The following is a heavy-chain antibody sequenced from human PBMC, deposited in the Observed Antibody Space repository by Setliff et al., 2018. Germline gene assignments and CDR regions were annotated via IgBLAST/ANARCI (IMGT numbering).Heavy chain of an antibody. CDR1: ANTLSTSYY. Sequence: SETLSLTCAVSANTLSTSYYWGWVRQPPGKGLEWIGDIYKGGSTYYNPSLRSRVSMSLDTSKRQVSLNLNSVTAADTGVYYCANRTFAVIPHSGLGLDYFYGMDVWGRGTTVTVSS. J-gene: IGHJ6*02. D-gene: IGHD2-21*01. CDR3: ANRTFAVIPHSGLGLDYFYGMDV. V-gene: IGHV4-38-2*01. CDR2: IYKGGST.